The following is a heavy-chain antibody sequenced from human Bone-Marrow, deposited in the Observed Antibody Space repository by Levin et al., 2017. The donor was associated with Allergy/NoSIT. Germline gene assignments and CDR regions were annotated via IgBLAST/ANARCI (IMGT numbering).Heavy chain of an antibody. D-gene: IGHD4-11*01. V-gene: IGHV3-30*04. CDR3: ASNYLSDAFDI. J-gene: IGHJ3*02. CDR2: ISYDGSNK. Sequence: GESLKISCAASGFTFSSYAMHWVRQAPGKGLEWVAVISYDGSNKYYADSVKGRFTISRDNSKNTLYLQMNSLRAEDTAVYYCASNYLSDAFDIWGQGTMVTVSS. CDR1: GFTFSSYA.